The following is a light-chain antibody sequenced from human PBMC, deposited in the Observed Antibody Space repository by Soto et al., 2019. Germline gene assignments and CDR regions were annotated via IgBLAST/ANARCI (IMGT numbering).Light chain of an antibody. Sequence: DIPMTQSPSTLSASVGDRVTITCRASQSISSWLAWYQQKPGKAPNLLIYDASSLESGVPSRFSGSGSGTEFTLTISSLQPDDFATYYCQQYNHWYTFGQGTKLEIK. V-gene: IGKV1-5*01. CDR3: QQYNHWYT. J-gene: IGKJ2*01. CDR2: DAS. CDR1: QSISSW.